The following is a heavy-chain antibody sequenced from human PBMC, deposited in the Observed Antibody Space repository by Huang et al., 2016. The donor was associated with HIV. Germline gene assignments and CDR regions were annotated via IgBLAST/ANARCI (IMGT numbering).Heavy chain of an antibody. D-gene: IGHD6-19*01. CDR3: AADKDVAGTWELTLDT. J-gene: IGHJ4*02. CDR2: CNPDNGEI. V-gene: IGHV1-24*01. Sequence: QVQLVQSGAEVKKPGASARVSCKVSGYSLSEFSMHWMRQTPEKGLEWMCGCNPDNGEIVYAPECEARVKIAVDRSTDTDYIDLRSLTSDETAVYFCAADKDVAGTWELTLDTWGQGTLVTVSS. CDR1: GYSLSEFS.